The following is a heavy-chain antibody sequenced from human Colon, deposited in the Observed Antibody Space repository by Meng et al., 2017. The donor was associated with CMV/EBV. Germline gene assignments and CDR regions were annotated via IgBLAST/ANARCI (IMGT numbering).Heavy chain of an antibody. J-gene: IGHJ5*02. CDR1: GFTVSNSY. D-gene: IGHD2-2*01. V-gene: IGHV3-66*04. CDR2: LYSGGIT. Sequence: VQLLGAGGGLVQPGESLRLSCAASGFTVSNSYMSWVRQAPGKGLEWVSALYSGGITYYADSVKGRFAISADNSKNTLYLQMDGLRAEDTAVYYCARQVSSSSTYVSWGQGTLVTVSS. CDR3: ARQVSSSSTYVS.